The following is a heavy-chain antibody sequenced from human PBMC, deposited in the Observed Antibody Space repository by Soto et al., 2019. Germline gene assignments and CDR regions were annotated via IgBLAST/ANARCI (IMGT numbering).Heavy chain of an antibody. J-gene: IGHJ5*02. V-gene: IGHV3-33*01. CDR3: ARELILTRTTGLDP. CDR2: IWYDGSNK. CDR1: GFTFSSYG. Sequence: GSLRLSCAASGFTFSSYGMHWVRQAPGKGLEWVAVIWYDGSNKYYADSVKGRFTISRDNSKNTLYLQMNSLRAEDTAVYYCARELILTRTTGLDPWGQGTLVTVSS. D-gene: IGHD3-10*01.